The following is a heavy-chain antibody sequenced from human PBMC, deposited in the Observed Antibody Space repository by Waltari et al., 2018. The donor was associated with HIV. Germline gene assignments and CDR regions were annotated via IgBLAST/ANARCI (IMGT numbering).Heavy chain of an antibody. Sequence: QVQLQESGPGLVKPSETLSLTCTVSGYSISSGYYWGWIRQPPGKGLEWIGSIFHSGSPYYNPSLKSRVTISVDPSKNQFSLRLSSVTAADTAVYYCARIHFRLDYYSYGMDVWGQGTTVTVSS. CDR3: ARIHFRLDYYSYGMDV. J-gene: IGHJ6*02. CDR1: GYSISSGYY. V-gene: IGHV4-38-2*02. CDR2: IFHSGSP.